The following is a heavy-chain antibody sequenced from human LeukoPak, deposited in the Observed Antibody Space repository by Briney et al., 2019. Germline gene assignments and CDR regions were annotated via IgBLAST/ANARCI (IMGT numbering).Heavy chain of an antibody. J-gene: IGHJ3*02. V-gene: IGHV1-58*02. D-gene: IGHD2/OR15-2a*01. CDR1: GFTFTSSA. Sequence: GTSVKVSCKASGFTFTSSAMQWVRQARGQRLEWIGWIVVGGGNTNYAQMFQERVTITRDMSTSTAYMELSSLRSEDTAVYYCAASSNDAFDIWGQGTMVTVSS. CDR2: IVVGGGNT. CDR3: AASSNDAFDI.